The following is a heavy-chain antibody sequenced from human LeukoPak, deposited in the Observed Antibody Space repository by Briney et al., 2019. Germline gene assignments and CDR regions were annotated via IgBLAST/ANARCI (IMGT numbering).Heavy chain of an antibody. D-gene: IGHD2-2*01. J-gene: IGHJ4*02. V-gene: IGHV3-74*01. CDR3: VSFYETY. CDR1: GNYR. CDR2: INSDGSWT. Sequence: GGSLRLSCAASGNYRMHWVRQAPGKGLVWVSHINSDGSWTSYADSVKGRFTISKDNAKNTVYLQMNNLRAEDTAVYYCVSFYETYWGRGTLVTVSS.